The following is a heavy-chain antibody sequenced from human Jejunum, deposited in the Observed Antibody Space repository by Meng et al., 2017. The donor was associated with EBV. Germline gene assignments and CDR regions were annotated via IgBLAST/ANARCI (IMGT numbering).Heavy chain of an antibody. CDR2: IYYSGST. J-gene: IGHJ5*02. Sequence: LPLPESGPGLVKPSETLSLTCTLSGGSISSSSYHWGWIRQPPGKGLEWIGSIYYSGSTYYNPSLKSRVTISVDTSKSQFSLKLSSVTAADTAVYYCARRGGEGWFDPWGQGTLVTVSS. CDR3: ARRGGEGWFDP. V-gene: IGHV4-39*01. D-gene: IGHD3-10*01. CDR1: GGSISSSSYH.